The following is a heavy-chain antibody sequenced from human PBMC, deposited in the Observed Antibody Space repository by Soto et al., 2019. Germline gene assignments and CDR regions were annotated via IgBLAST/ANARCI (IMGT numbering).Heavy chain of an antibody. Sequence: EVQLVESGGGLVQPGGSLRLSCAASGFTFSSYSMNWVRQAPGKGLEWVSYISSSSSTIYYADSVRGRFTISRDNAKTTLYMQMNSLRDEDTAVYYCAREAAHYLHWFDPWAQETLVTVSS. CDR3: AREAAHYLHWFDP. V-gene: IGHV3-48*02. J-gene: IGHJ5*02. CDR1: GFTFSSYS. D-gene: IGHD1-26*01. CDR2: ISSSSSTI.